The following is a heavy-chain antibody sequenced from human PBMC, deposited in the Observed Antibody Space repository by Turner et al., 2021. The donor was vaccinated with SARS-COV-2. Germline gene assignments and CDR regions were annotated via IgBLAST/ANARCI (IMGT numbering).Heavy chain of an antibody. V-gene: IGHV1-2*02. CDR3: ARGPAVFGVVIMGY. D-gene: IGHD3-3*01. Sequence: QVQLVQSGAEVKKPGASVKVSCKASRYTFTGYYMRWVRQAPGQGLEWMGWINPNSGGTNYAQKFQGRVTMTRDTSIRTVYMELSRLRSDDTAVYYCARGPAVFGVVIMGYWGQGTLVTVSS. CDR2: INPNSGGT. CDR1: RYTFTGYY. J-gene: IGHJ4*02.